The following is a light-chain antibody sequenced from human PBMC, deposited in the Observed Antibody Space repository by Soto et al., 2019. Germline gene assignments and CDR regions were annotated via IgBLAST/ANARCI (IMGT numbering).Light chain of an antibody. CDR1: QSVRSN. CDR3: QQYNNWPFS. CDR2: DVS. V-gene: IGKV3-15*01. J-gene: IGKJ5*01. Sequence: EVVMTQSPATLSVSPGERATLSCRASQSVRSNLAWYQQEPGQAPRLLIYDVSIRATGVPARFSGTGSETDFTLTISGLQSEDSAVYFCQQYNNWPFSFGQGTRLEIK.